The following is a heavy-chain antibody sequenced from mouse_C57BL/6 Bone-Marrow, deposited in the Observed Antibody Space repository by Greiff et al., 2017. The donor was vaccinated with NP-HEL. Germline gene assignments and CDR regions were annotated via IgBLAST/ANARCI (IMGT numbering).Heavy chain of an antibody. V-gene: IGHV5-16*01. D-gene: IGHD2-4*01. Sequence: EVLLVESEGGLVQPGSSMKLSCTASGFTFSDYYMAWVRQVPEKGLEWVANINYDGSSTYYLDSLKSRFIISRANAKNILYLQMSSLKSEDTATYYCEREGVLRRRTYAMDYWGQGTSGTVSA. CDR2: INYDGSST. J-gene: IGHJ4*01. CDR3: EREGVLRRRTYAMDY. CDR1: GFTFSDYY.